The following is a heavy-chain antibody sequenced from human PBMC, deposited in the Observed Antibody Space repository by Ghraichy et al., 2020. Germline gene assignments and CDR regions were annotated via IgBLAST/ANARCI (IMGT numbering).Heavy chain of an antibody. CDR3: ARGPNLDV. J-gene: IGHJ6*02. Sequence: GESLNISCAVSGFTVGGNYMSWVRQAPVKGLEWVSIIYAGGSTYYADSVKGRFAISRDNSNNTLYLQMNSLRVEDTAVYYCARGPNLDVWGQGTTVTVSS. V-gene: IGHV3-53*01. CDR2: IYAGGST. CDR1: GFTVGGNY.